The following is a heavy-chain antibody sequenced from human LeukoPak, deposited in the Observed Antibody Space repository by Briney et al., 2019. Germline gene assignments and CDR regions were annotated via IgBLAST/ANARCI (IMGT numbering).Heavy chain of an antibody. CDR3: ARDSSGEEGFY. V-gene: IGHV1-46*01. CDR1: GYTLTSYY. D-gene: IGHD3-10*01. Sequence: ASVKVSCKASGYTLTSYYMHWVRQAPGQGLEWMGIINPSGGSTSYAQKFQGRVTMTRDTSTSTVYMELSSLRSEDTAVYYCARDSSGEEGFYWGQGTLVTVSS. J-gene: IGHJ4*02. CDR2: INPSGGST.